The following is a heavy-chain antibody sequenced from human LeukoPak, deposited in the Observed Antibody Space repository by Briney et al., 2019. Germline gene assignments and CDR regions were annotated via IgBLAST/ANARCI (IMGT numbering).Heavy chain of an antibody. J-gene: IGHJ4*02. CDR1: GFTYSRYD. CDR3: AKVESDY. V-gene: IGHV3-23*01. Sequence: GGSLTLSCGASGFTYSRYDMRGLPQATEGGLEWVSNISGSGGSTYYADSVKGRFTISRDNSKNTLYLQMNSLRAEDTAVYYCAKVESDYWGQGTLVTVSS. CDR2: ISGSGGST.